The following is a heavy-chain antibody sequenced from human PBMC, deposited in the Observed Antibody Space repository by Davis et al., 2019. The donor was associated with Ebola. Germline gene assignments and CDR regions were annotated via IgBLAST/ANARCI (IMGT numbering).Heavy chain of an antibody. CDR2: ISYDGSNK. Sequence: PGGSLRLSCAASGFTFSSYAMHWVRQAPGKGLEWVVVISYDGSNKYYADSVKGRFTISRDNSKNTLYLQMNSLRAEDTAVYYCARDVLTGGFDYWGQGTLVTVSS. D-gene: IGHD3-10*01. CDR1: GFTFSSYA. CDR3: ARDVLTGGFDY. J-gene: IGHJ4*02. V-gene: IGHV3-30-3*01.